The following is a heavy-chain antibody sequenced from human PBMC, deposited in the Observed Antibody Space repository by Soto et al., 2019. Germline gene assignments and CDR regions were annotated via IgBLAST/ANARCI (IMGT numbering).Heavy chain of an antibody. CDR2: INPTDGGI. D-gene: IGHD1-26*01. Sequence: ASVKVSCKTFGFMFTSCYMHWVRQAPGQGLEWMGVINPTDGGIAYAQRFRGRVTMTRDTSTSTVYMELSSLTSEDTALYYCAREVGATDYWGQ. CDR1: GFMFTSCY. CDR3: AREVGATDY. J-gene: IGHJ4*01. V-gene: IGHV1-46*01.